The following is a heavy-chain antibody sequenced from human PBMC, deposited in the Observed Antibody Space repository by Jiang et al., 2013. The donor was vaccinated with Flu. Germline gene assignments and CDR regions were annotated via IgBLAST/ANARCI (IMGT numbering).Heavy chain of an antibody. CDR2: ISYDGSNI. J-gene: IGHJ4*02. D-gene: IGHD5-12*01. CDR1: GFTLRSYA. Sequence: QLVESGGGVVQPGRSLRLSCVVSGFTLRSYAMHWVRQAPGKGLEWVAVISYDGSNIYYADSVKGRFTTSRDNSKNTLYLQMNSLRAEDTAMYYCACARVVATGNFDYWGQGTLVTVSS. V-gene: IGHV3-30-3*01. CDR3: ACARVVATGNFDY.